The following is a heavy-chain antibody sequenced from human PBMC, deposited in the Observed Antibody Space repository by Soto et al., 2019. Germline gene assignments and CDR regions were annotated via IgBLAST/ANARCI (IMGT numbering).Heavy chain of an antibody. CDR1: GFTVSNNY. Sequence: EVQLVESGGGLIQPGGSLRLSCAVSGFTVSNNYMSWVRQAPGKGLEGVSVIYSGGYTAYGDSVKGRFTISRDNSKSPCILQINSGGAEDLVFVCWGVSPGGGGYWGQGTLVTVSS. D-gene: IGHD2-8*01. CDR3: GVSPGGGGY. J-gene: IGHJ4*02. V-gene: IGHV3-53*01. CDR2: IYSGGYT.